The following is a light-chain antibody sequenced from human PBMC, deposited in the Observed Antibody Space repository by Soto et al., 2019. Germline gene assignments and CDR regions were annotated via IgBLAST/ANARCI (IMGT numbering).Light chain of an antibody. CDR2: KAS. CDR1: QRINSW. Sequence: DIQMTQSPSTLSASVGDRVTITCRASQRINSWLAWYQQKPGKAPKLLIYKASSLKSGVPSRFSGSGSGTEFTLTISGLQPDDFATYYCQQYDSYSTFGQGTKVEIK. CDR3: QQYDSYST. V-gene: IGKV1-5*03. J-gene: IGKJ1*01.